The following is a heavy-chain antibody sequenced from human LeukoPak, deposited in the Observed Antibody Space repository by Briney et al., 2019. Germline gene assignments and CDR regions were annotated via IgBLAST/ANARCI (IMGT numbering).Heavy chain of an antibody. CDR1: GGTFSSYA. J-gene: IGHJ4*02. V-gene: IGHV1-69*05. Sequence: GASVKVSCEASGGTFSSYAISWVRQAPGQGLEWMGRIIPIFGTANYAQKFQGRVTITTDESTSTAYMELSSLRSQDTAVYYCALDSSSTVDYWGQGTLVTVPS. CDR3: ALDSSSTVDY. D-gene: IGHD6-6*01. CDR2: IIPIFGTA.